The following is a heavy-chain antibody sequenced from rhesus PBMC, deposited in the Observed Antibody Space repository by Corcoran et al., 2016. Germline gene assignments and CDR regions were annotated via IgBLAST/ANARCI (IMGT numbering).Heavy chain of an antibody. V-gene: IGHV4-65*01. D-gene: IGHD4-29*01. J-gene: IGHJ4*01. CDR3: ARDWTDYGLDY. CDR2: IIGSSGST. CDR1: GGSVSSSHW. Sequence: QVQLQESGPGLVKPSETLSLTCAVSGGSVSSSHWWSWIRQPPGKGLEWIGYIIGSSGSTYYNPSLNSRLPISTDTSQHQFSLKLSSVTAADTAVYYCARDWTDYGLDYWGQGVLVTVSS.